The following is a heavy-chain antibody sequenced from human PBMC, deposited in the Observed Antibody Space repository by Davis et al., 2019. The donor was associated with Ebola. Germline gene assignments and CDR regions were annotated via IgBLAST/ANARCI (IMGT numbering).Heavy chain of an antibody. D-gene: IGHD5-24*01. V-gene: IGHV4-61*01. Sequence: PSETLSLTCTVSGGSISSSSYYWSWIRQPPGKGLEWIGYIYYSGSTNYNPSLKSRVTISVDTSKNQFSLKLSSVTAADTAVYYCARDGRWLQSGPYFDYWGQGTLVTVSS. CDR3: ARDGRWLQSGPYFDY. CDR1: GGSISSSSYY. J-gene: IGHJ4*02. CDR2: IYYSGST.